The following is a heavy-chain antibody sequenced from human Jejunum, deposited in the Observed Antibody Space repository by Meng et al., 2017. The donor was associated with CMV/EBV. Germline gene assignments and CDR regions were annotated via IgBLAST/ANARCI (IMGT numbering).Heavy chain of an antibody. D-gene: IGHD3-10*01. V-gene: IGHV7-4-1*02. CDR3: ARKYLSGSGIDY. Sequence: SCKASGYPFTNSAFNWVRQAPGQGLQWVGVINSNTGTPMYAPGFTGRFVFSLDTSVNTAYLQINSLRAEDTAVYFCARKYLSGSGIDYWGQGTLVTVSS. CDR1: GYPFTNSA. CDR2: INSNTGTP. J-gene: IGHJ4*02.